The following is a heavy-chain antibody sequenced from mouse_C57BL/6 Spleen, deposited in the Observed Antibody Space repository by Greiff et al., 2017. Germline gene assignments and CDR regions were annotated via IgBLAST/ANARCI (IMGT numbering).Heavy chain of an antibody. CDR3: ARGDGYDGPFAY. J-gene: IGHJ3*01. CDR1: GYTFTSYW. V-gene: IGHV1-61*01. CDR2: IYPSDSET. D-gene: IGHD2-2*01. Sequence: QVQLQQPGAELVRPGSSVQLSCKASGYTFTSYWMDWVKQRPGQGLEWIGNIYPSDSETHYNQKFKDKATLTVDKSSSTAYMQLSSLTSEDSAVYYCARGDGYDGPFAYWGQGTLGTVSA.